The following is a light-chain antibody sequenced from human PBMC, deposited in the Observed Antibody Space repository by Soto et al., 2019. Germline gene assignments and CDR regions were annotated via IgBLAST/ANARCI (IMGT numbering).Light chain of an antibody. CDR3: QQYNSYSGT. J-gene: IGKJ1*01. CDR2: DAS. CDR1: QSISSW. Sequence: DIQMTQSPSTLSASVGDRVTITCRASQSISSWLAWYQQKPGKAPKLRIYDASSLESGVPSRFSGSGSGTEFTLTISSLQPDDFATYYCQQYNSYSGTFGQGTKVDIK. V-gene: IGKV1-5*01.